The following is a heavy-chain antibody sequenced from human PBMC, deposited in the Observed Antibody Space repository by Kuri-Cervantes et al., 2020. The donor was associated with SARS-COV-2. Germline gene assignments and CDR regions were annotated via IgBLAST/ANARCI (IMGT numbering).Heavy chain of an antibody. CDR1: GYSFTTYW. J-gene: IGHJ4*02. Sequence: KVSCKGSGYSFTTYWIGWVRQMPGKGLEWMGIIYPGDSETRYSPSFQGQVTISADKSITTAYLQWSSLKASDTAMYYCARLDSDTSFDYWGQGTLVTVSS. D-gene: IGHD2-21*02. CDR2: IYPGDSET. V-gene: IGHV5-51*01. CDR3: ARLDSDTSFDY.